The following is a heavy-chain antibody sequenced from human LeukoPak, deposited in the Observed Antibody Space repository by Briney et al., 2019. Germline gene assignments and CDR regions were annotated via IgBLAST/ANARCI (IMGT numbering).Heavy chain of an antibody. CDR1: GGFITSSSYY. D-gene: IGHD6-13*01. J-gene: IGHJ4*02. CDR3: ARSSIAAAGIIDY. CDR2: IYYSGST. V-gene: IGHV4-39*01. Sequence: SETLSLTCTVSGGFITSSSYYWGWIRQPPGKGLEWIGTIYYSGSTNYNPSLKSRVTISVDTSKNQFSLKLSSVTAADTAVYYCARSSIAAAGIIDYWGQGTLVTVSS.